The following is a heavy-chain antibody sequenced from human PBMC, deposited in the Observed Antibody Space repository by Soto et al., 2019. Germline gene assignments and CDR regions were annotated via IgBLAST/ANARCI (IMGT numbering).Heavy chain of an antibody. D-gene: IGHD3-22*01. CDR1: GGSISSGDYY. V-gene: IGHV4-30-4*01. CDR3: ARVDYYDSSGYFGMDV. Sequence: QVQLQESGPGLVKPSQTLSLTCTVSGGSISSGDYYWSWIRQPPGKGLEWIGYIYYSGSTYYNPSLKSRVTISVDTSKNPFYRKLSSVTAADTAVYYCARVDYYDSSGYFGMDVWGQGTTVTVSS. CDR2: IYYSGST. J-gene: IGHJ6*02.